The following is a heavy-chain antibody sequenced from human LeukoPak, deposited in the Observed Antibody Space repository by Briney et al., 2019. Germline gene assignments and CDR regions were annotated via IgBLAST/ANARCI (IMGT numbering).Heavy chain of an antibody. CDR3: ARSYDVSTLYLNQLDS. D-gene: IGHD3-9*01. J-gene: IGHJ4*02. Sequence: GESLKISCQGSGYNFADYWIAWVRRVPGEGLEWMRVIYPRDSDARCSPSFRGQVTISADKCIGTAYLQWNSLKASDTGTYYCARSYDVSTLYLNQLDSWGQGTLVTVSS. V-gene: IGHV5-51*01. CDR2: IYPRDSDA. CDR1: GYNFADYW.